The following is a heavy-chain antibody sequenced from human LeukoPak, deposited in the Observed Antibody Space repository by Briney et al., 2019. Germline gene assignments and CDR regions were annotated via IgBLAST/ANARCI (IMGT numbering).Heavy chain of an antibody. CDR2: ICSSGTTI. CDR1: GFNLNSYE. V-gene: IGHV3-48*03. D-gene: IGHD3-10*02. J-gene: IGHJ6*04. CDR3: AELGITMIGGV. Sequence: RPGGSLRLSCSASGFNLNSYEMNWVRQAPGKGLEGVSYICSSGTTIYYAGTVKGRFTISRDNAKNSLYLQMNSLRAKDMAVYYCAELGITMIGGVWGKGTTVTISS.